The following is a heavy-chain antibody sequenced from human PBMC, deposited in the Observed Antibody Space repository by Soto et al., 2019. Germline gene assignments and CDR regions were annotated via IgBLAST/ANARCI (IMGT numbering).Heavy chain of an antibody. V-gene: IGHV1-2*02. CDR2: INPNSGGT. CDR3: ARGLWFGATFGGY. D-gene: IGHD3-10*01. Sequence: ASVKGACKASGYTFTGYYMHWVRQAPGQGLEWMGWINPNSGGTNYAQKFQGRVTMTRDTSISTAYMELSRLRSDDTAVYYCARGLWFGATFGGYWGQATLVTVSS. J-gene: IGHJ4*02. CDR1: GYTFTGYY.